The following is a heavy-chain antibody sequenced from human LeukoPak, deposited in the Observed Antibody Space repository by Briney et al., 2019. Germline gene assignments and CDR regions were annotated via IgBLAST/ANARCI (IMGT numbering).Heavy chain of an antibody. V-gene: IGHV1-46*01. J-gene: IGHJ6*02. CDR2: INPSGGST. D-gene: IGHD6-13*01. CDR3: ARDRGRSWYPYYYYYYGMDV. CDR1: GYTFTSYY. Sequence: ASVKVSCKASGYTFTSYYMHWVRQAPGQGLEWMGIINPSGGSTSYAQKFQGRVTMTRDTSTSTVYMELSSLRSEDTAVYYCARDRGRSWYPYYYYYYGMDVWGQGTTVTVSS.